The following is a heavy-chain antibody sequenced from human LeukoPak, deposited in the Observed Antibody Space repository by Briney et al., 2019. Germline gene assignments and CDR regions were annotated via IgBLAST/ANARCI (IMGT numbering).Heavy chain of an antibody. V-gene: IGHV3-74*01. J-gene: IGHJ4*02. D-gene: IGHD2-21*01. CDR1: GFTFSNYW. CDR2: IDGDGSST. CDR3: ARGAYCGGDCPLPNSLY. Sequence: PGGSLRLSCAASGFTFSNYWMHWVRQAPGKGLVWVSRIDGDGSSTTYADSVKGRFTISRDNAKNALYLQMNSLRPEDTAVYYCARGAYCGGDCPLPNSLYRGQGILVTISS.